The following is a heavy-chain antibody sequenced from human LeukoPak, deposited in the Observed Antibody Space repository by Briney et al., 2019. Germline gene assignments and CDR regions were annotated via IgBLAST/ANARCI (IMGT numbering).Heavy chain of an antibody. CDR2: ISGSGGSI. V-gene: IGHV3-23*01. CDR3: ATYRQVLLPFES. Sequence: GGTLRLSCAASGFTFSSYGMTWVRQAPGKGLEWVSTISGSGGSIYYADSVKGRFTISRDNSKNKVYLQMNSLRAEDTAVYYCATYRQVLLPFESWGQGTLVTVSS. D-gene: IGHD2-8*02. J-gene: IGHJ4*02. CDR1: GFTFSSYG.